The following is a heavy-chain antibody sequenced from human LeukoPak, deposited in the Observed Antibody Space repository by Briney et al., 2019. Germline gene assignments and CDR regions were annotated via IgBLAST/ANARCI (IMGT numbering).Heavy chain of an antibody. D-gene: IGHD3-16*01. Sequence: PGGSLRLSCAASGFTVTNAWMSWVRQAPGKGQEWVGRVKDKTDGGTTDYAAPVKGRFTISRDDSTNTLFLQMNSLEAEDTAVYYCPTVRGSGNFGLDVWGQGTTVTVSS. CDR1: GFTVTNAW. V-gene: IGHV3-15*01. CDR2: VKDKTDGGTT. J-gene: IGHJ6*02. CDR3: PTVRGSGNFGLDV.